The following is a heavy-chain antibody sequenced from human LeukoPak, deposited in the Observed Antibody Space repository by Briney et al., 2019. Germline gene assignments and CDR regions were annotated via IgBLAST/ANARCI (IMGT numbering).Heavy chain of an antibody. CDR2: ISYDGSNK. CDR3: ARGSLVVVADNWFDP. V-gene: IGHV3-30-3*01. J-gene: IGHJ5*02. CDR1: GFTFSICA. Sequence: GRSLRLSCAASGFTFSICAMHWVRQAPGKGLEWVAVISYDGSNKYYADSVKGRFTISRDNSKNTLYLQMNSLRAEDTAVYYCARGSLVVVADNWFDPWGQGTLVTVSS. D-gene: IGHD2-15*01.